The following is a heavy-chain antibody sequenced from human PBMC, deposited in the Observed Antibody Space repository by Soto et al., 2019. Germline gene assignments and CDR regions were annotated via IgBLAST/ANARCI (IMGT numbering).Heavy chain of an antibody. CDR3: ARVMAYEQQLVPFDY. CDR1: GYTFIGYY. V-gene: IGHV1-2*02. D-gene: IGHD6-13*01. Sequence: GTSVKVSCKTSGYTFIGYYLNWVRQAPGQGLEWMGWVNPHTGGTHYAQKFDGRVTMTRDTSTYTAYMELSGLKFDDTATYFCARVMAYEQQLVPFDYWGQGTLVTLSS. J-gene: IGHJ4*02. CDR2: VNPHTGGT.